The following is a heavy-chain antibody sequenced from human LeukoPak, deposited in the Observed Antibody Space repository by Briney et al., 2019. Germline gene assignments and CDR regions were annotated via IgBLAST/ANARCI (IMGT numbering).Heavy chain of an antibody. CDR2: ISGSGGST. V-gene: IGHV3-23*01. CDR1: GFTFSSYA. J-gene: IGHJ4*02. Sequence: GGSLRLSCAASGFTFSSYAMSWVRQAPVKVLEWVSAISGSGGSTYYADSVKGRFTISRDNSKNTLYLQMNSLRAEDTAVYYCAKALFRVYSYYFDYWGQGTLVTVSS. D-gene: IGHD3-22*01. CDR3: AKALFRVYSYYFDY.